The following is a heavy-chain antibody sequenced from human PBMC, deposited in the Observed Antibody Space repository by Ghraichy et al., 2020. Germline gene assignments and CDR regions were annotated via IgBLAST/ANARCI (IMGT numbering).Heavy chain of an antibody. D-gene: IGHD6-6*01. CDR1: GYTFTSYD. CDR2: MNPNSGNT. Sequence: VKVSCKASGYTFTSYDINWVRQATGQGLEWMGWMNPNSGNTGYAQKFQGRVTMTRNTSISTAYMELSSLRSEDTAVYYCARGVAARPDYYYYGMDVWGQGTTVTVSS. V-gene: IGHV1-8*01. CDR3: ARGVAARPDYYYYGMDV. J-gene: IGHJ6*02.